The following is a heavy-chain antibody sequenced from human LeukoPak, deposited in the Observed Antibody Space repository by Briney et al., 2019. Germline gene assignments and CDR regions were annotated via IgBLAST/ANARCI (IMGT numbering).Heavy chain of an antibody. J-gene: IGHJ6*03. CDR3: ARDNGVVHGVYYMDV. CDR2: IKQDGSEK. V-gene: IGHV3-7*01. D-gene: IGHD3-3*01. Sequence: AGGSLRLSCAASGFTFSNYWMTWVRQAPGKGLEWVADIKQDGSEKLYVKSVRGRFTISRDNSKMSLFLQMNSLRAEGTAVYYCARDNGVVHGVYYMDVWGKGTTVTVS. CDR1: GFTFSNYW.